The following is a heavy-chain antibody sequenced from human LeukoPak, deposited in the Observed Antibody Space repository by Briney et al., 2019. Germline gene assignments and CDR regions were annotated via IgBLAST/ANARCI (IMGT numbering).Heavy chain of an antibody. CDR2: ISYDGSNK. CDR1: GFTFSNYA. CDR3: ARDRSGSYFTPSYYFDY. D-gene: IGHD1-26*01. J-gene: IGHJ4*02. V-gene: IGHV3-30*04. Sequence: GRSLRLSCAASGFTFSNYAMHWVRQAPGKGLEWVAVISYDGSNKYYADSVKGRFTISRDNSKNTLYLQMNSLRAEDTAVYYCARDRSGSYFTPSYYFDYWGQGTLVTVSS.